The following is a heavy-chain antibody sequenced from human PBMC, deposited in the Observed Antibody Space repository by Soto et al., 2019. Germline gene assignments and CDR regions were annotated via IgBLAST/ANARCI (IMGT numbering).Heavy chain of an antibody. CDR2: IFYTGTT. CDR1: GGSISYNSYY. D-gene: IGHD2-2*01. Sequence: SETLSLTCSVSGGSISYNSYYWGWIRQPPGKGLEWVGGIFYTGTTYYSPSLKDRVTISVDTSKNSFSLNLTSVAAADTAVYFCARLVVVAPVANAWGQGTLVTVSS. J-gene: IGHJ5*02. CDR3: ARLVVVAPVANA. V-gene: IGHV4-39*02.